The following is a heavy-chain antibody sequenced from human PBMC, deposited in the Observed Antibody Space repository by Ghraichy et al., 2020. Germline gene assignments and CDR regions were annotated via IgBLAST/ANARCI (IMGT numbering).Heavy chain of an antibody. J-gene: IGHJ4*02. V-gene: IGHV4-59*08. Sequence: TLSLTCTVSGGSISSYYWSWIRQPPGKGLEWIGYIYYSGSTNYNPSLKSRVTISVDTSKNQFSLKLSSVTAADTAVYYCARHFGYSYGLNFDYWGQGTLVTVSS. CDR3: ARHFGYSYGLNFDY. D-gene: IGHD5-18*01. CDR2: IYYSGST. CDR1: GGSISSYY.